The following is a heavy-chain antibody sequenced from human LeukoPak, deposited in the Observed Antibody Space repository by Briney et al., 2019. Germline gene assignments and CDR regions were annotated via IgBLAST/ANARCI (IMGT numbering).Heavy chain of an antibody. V-gene: IGHV3-33*06. Sequence: QSGGSLRLSCAASGFSFNDYGMHWVRQVPGRGLEWVAVIWYDGSNKYYADSVKGRFTISRDNSKNTLYLQMDGLRAEDTAVYYCAKDGGLRWFYIDYWGQGTLVTVSS. J-gene: IGHJ4*02. CDR1: GFSFNDYG. CDR2: IWYDGSNK. D-gene: IGHD4-23*01. CDR3: AKDGGLRWFYIDY.